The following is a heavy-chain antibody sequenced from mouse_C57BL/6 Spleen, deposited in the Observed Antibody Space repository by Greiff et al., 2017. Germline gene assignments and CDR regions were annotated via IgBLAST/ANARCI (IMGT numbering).Heavy chain of an antibody. CDR1: GFSLTSYG. CDR2: IWSGGST. V-gene: IGHV2-2*01. J-gene: IGHJ2*01. CDR3: ARGGSTMITTPYYFDY. Sequence: QVQLQQSGPGLVQPSQSLSITCTVSGFSLTSYGVHWVRQSPGKGLEWLGVIWSGGSTDYNAAFISRLSISKDNSKSQVFFKMNSVQADDTAIYYCARGGSTMITTPYYFDYWGQGTTLTVSA. D-gene: IGHD2-4*01.